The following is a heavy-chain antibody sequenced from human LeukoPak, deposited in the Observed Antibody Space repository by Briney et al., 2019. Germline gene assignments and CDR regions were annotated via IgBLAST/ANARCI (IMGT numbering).Heavy chain of an antibody. J-gene: IGHJ3*02. V-gene: IGHV4-4*07. CDR2: IYTRGST. Sequence: PSETLSLTCTVSGGSINNYYWSWIRQPAGKGLGWVGRIYTRGSTNYNPSLKSRVTMSVDTSKNQFSLKLSSVTAADTAVYYCARGRYCSADICSGGDAFDIWGQGTMVSVSS. CDR3: ARGRYCSADICSGGDAFDI. CDR1: GGSINNYY. D-gene: IGHD2-15*01.